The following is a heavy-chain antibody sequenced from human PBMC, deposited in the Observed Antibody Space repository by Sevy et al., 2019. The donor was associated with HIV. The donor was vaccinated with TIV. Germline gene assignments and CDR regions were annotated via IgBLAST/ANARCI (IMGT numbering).Heavy chain of an antibody. CDR1: GGSISSGGYY. CDR3: ARVGAWYYGSTGNAFDI. D-gene: IGHD3-10*01. Sequence: SETLSLTCTVSGGSISSGGYYWSWIRQHPGKGLEWIGYIYYSGSTYYNPSLKSRVTISVDTSKNQFSLKLSSVTAADTAVYYCARVGAWYYGSTGNAFDIWGQGTMVTVSS. J-gene: IGHJ3*02. V-gene: IGHV4-31*03. CDR2: IYYSGST.